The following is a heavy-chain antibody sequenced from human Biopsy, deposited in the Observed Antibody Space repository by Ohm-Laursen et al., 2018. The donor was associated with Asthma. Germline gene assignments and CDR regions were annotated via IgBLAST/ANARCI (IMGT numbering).Heavy chain of an antibody. Sequence: RSLRLSCAASGFTFSDYDMHWVRQAPGKGLEWVAVISYDGTNKDYADSVKGRFTFSRDNSQNTLSLQMNSLTAEDTAVYYCAREGVAGTHIEDWGQGTLVTVSS. J-gene: IGHJ4*02. CDR1: GFTFSDYD. CDR2: ISYDGTNK. CDR3: AREGVAGTHIED. V-gene: IGHV3-30-3*01. D-gene: IGHD6-19*01.